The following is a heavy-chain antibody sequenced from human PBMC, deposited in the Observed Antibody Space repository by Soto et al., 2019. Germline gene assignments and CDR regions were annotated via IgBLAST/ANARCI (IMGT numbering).Heavy chain of an antibody. CDR1: GGSISSHS. Sequence: PSETLSLTCTVSGGSISSHSWSWIRQPAGKGLEWIVRIYPSGSTNFNPSLKSRVTMSLHTSKNQVSLRLTSVTAADDGPNWFDPWGQGTLVTVSS. CDR3: DP. J-gene: IGHJ5*02. CDR2: IYPSGST. V-gene: IGHV4-4*07.